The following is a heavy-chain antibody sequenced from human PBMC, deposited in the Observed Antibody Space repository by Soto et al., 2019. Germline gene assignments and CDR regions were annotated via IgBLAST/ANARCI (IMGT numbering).Heavy chain of an antibody. D-gene: IGHD3-3*01. V-gene: IGHV3-23*01. CDR2: ISGSGGST. CDR3: AKEVDDFWSGYYSYFDY. CDR1: GFTFSSYA. J-gene: IGHJ4*02. Sequence: EVQLLESGGGLVQPGGSLRLSCAASGFTFSSYAMIWVRQAPGKGLEWVSAISGSGGSTYYADSVKGRFTISRDNSKNTLYMQMNSLRAEDTAVYYCAKEVDDFWSGYYSYFDYWGQGTLVTVSS.